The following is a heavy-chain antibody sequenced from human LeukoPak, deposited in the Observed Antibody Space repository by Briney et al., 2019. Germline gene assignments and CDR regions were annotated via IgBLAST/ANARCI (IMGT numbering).Heavy chain of an antibody. Sequence: SETLSLTCTVSGYSISSGYYWGWIRQPPGKGLEWIGSIYHSGSTYYNPSLKSRVTISVDTSKNQFSLKLSSVTAADTAVYYCARLNDYWYYFDYWGQGTLVTVSS. CDR1: GYSISSGYY. D-gene: IGHD2-8*02. J-gene: IGHJ4*02. V-gene: IGHV4-38-2*02. CDR3: ARLNDYWYYFDY. CDR2: IYHSGST.